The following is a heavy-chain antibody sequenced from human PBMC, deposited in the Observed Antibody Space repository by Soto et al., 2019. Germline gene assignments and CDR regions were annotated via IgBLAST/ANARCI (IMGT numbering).Heavy chain of an antibody. Sequence: QVQLVQSGAEVKKPGSSVKVSCKASGGTFSSYAISWVRQAPGQGLEWMGGIIPIFGTANYAQKFQGRVTITADESTSSAYMELSSLRSEDTAVYYCARDQVVYSGSYYATRYYFDYWGQGTLVTVSS. V-gene: IGHV1-69*01. CDR2: IIPIFGTA. CDR3: ARDQVVYSGSYYATRYYFDY. CDR1: GGTFSSYA. D-gene: IGHD1-26*01. J-gene: IGHJ4*02.